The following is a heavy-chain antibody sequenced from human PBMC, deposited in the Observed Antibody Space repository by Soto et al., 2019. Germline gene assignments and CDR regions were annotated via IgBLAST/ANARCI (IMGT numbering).Heavy chain of an antibody. CDR1: GYSFTNFW. D-gene: IGHD6-19*01. CDR2: IDPGDGVT. CDR3: ASGGDASGHHALDA. J-gene: IGHJ3*01. V-gene: IGHV5-10-1*01. Sequence: GESLKSSWKGAGYSFTNFWIHWLRQMPGKCLEWMGRIDPGDGVTTYNPSFQGHVTMSADKSINTAYLQWSSLKASYTVMYYCASGGDASGHHALDAWGLGTMVT.